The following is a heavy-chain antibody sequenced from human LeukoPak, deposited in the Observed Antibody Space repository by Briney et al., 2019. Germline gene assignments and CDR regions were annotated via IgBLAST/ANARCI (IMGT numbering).Heavy chain of an antibody. CDR3: ASGGGWVFDN. J-gene: IGHJ4*02. Sequence: GGSLRLSCAASGFPFSSHWLSWFRQSPGKGLEWVANIKQDGSEKYYVDSVKGRFTISRDNAKNSQYLQMNSLRAEDTAVYYCASGGGWVFDNWGQGTLVTVSS. CDR2: IKQDGSEK. D-gene: IGHD6-19*01. V-gene: IGHV3-7*01. CDR1: GFPFSSHW.